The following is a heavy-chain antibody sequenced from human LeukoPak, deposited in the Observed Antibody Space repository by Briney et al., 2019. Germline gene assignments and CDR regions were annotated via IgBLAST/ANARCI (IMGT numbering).Heavy chain of an antibody. Sequence: SVKVSCKASGGTFSSYAISWVRQAPGQGLEWMGGIIPIFGTANYAQKFQGRVTITADESTSTAYMELSSLRSEDTAVYYCARLYCSSTSCYEAGWFDPWGQGTLVTVSS. J-gene: IGHJ5*02. CDR1: GGTFSSYA. CDR3: ARLYCSSTSCYEAGWFDP. D-gene: IGHD2-2*01. CDR2: IIPIFGTA. V-gene: IGHV1-69*13.